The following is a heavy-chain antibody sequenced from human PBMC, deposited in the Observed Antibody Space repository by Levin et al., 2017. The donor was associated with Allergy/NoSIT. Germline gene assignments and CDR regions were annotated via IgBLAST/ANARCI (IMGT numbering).Heavy chain of an antibody. CDR1: GDSVSTGSYY. V-gene: IGHV4-61*01. CDR3: ATYIVVIPAATTTSDY. CDR2: IYYSGST. Sequence: SETLSLTCAVSGDSVSTGSYYWSWIRQPPGKGLEWIGYIYYSGSTSYNPSLKSRVTISIDTSKNQFSLKLSSVTAADTAVYYCATYIVVIPAATTTSDYWGQGTLVTVSS. D-gene: IGHD2-2*01. J-gene: IGHJ4*02.